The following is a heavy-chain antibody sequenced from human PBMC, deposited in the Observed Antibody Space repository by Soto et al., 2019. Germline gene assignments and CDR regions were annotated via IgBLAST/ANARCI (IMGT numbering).Heavy chain of an antibody. CDR2: IKSETDGGTT. CDR3: TTGLTIFGVVIDP. J-gene: IGHJ5*02. D-gene: IGHD3-3*01. CDR1: GFTFSNAL. V-gene: IGHV3-15*01. Sequence: EVQLVESGGGLVKPGGSLRLSCAASGFTFSNALMSWVRQAPGKGLEWVGRIKSETDGGTTDYAAPVKGRFTISRDDSKNTLYLQMNSLKTEDTAVYYCTTGLTIFGVVIDPWGQGTLVTVSS.